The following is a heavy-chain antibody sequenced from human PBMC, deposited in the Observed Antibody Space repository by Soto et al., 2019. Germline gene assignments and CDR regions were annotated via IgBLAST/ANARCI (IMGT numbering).Heavy chain of an antibody. V-gene: IGHV1-3*01. Sequence: ASVKVSCKASGYTFTNYAIHWVRRAPGQGLEWMGWIIAGSGDTRYSQNFQDRVTISRDTSASTAYMDLSSLRSEDTAIYYCARSTGTYPFDYWGQGTLVTVSS. CDR2: IIAGSGDT. CDR1: GYTFTNYA. J-gene: IGHJ4*02. D-gene: IGHD1-26*01. CDR3: ARSTGTYPFDY.